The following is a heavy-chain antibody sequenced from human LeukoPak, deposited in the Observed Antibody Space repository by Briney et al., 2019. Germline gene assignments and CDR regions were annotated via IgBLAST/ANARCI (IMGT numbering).Heavy chain of an antibody. CDR3: ARGADSGLDY. CDR1: GFTFSSYA. Sequence: SGGSLRLSCAASGFTFSSYAMHWVRQAPGKGLEWVAVISYDGSNKYYADSVKGRFTISRDNSKNTLYLQMNSLRAEDTAVYYCARGADSGLDYWGQGTLVTVSS. CDR2: ISYDGSNK. V-gene: IGHV3-30*04. J-gene: IGHJ4*02. D-gene: IGHD2-21*01.